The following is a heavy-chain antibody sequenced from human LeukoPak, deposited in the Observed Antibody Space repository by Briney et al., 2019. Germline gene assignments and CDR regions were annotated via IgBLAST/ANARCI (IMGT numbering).Heavy chain of an antibody. CDR1: GFTFSSYG. V-gene: IGHV3-23*01. J-gene: IGHJ6*03. D-gene: IGHD6-19*01. CDR3: ASRFSSGWMSYYYYYMDV. CDR2: ISGSGGST. Sequence: GGTLRLSCAASGFTFSSYGMSWVRQAPGKGLEWVSAISGSGGSTYYADSVKGRFTISRDNAKNSLYLQMNSLRAEDTAVYYCASRFSSGWMSYYYYYMDVWGKGTTVTVSS.